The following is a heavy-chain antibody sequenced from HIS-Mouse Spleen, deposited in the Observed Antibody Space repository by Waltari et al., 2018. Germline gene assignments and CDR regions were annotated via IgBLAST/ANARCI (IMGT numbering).Heavy chain of an antibody. J-gene: IGHJ4*02. V-gene: IGHV3-53*02. D-gene: IGHD6-19*01. CDR1: GFTVSSNY. CDR3: ARDDPYSSGWYDFDY. CDR2: IYGVVSP. Sequence: EVQLVETGGGLIQPGGSLRLSCAASGFTVSSNYMSWVRQAPGKGLWWVSVIYGVVSPYYADSGKGRFTISRDNSKNTLYLQMNSLRAEDTAVYYCARDDPYSSGWYDFDYWGQGTLVTVSS.